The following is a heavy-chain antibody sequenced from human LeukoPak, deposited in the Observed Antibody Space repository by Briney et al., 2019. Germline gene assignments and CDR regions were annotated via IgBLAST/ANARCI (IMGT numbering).Heavy chain of an antibody. J-gene: IGHJ6*02. CDR3: ARGDEYCSSTSCYAGPSYGLDV. V-gene: IGHV3-48*03. CDR2: ISSSGRTI. D-gene: IGHD2-2*01. CDR1: GFTFSSYE. Sequence: PGGSLRLSCAASGFTFSSYEFNWVRQAPGKGLGWVSYISSSGRTIFYADSVKGRFTISRDNAKNSLYLQMNSLRAEDTAAYHCARGDEYCSSTSCYAGPSYGLDVWGQGTTVTVSS.